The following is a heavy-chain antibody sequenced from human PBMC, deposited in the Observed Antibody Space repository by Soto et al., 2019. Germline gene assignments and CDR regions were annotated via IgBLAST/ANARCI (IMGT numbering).Heavy chain of an antibody. V-gene: IGHV4-30-2*01. D-gene: IGHD3-3*01. Sequence: SETLSLTCAVSGGSISSGGYSWSWFRQPPGKGLEWIGYIYHSGSTYYNPSLKGRVTISVDRSKNQFSLKLGSVTAADTAVYYCAINSITIFGVVIHFDYWGQGTLVTVSS. CDR1: GGSISSGGYS. CDR2: IYHSGST. CDR3: AINSITIFGVVIHFDY. J-gene: IGHJ4*02.